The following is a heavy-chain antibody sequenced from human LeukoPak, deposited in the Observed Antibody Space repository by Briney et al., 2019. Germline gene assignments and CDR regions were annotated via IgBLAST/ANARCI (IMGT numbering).Heavy chain of an antibody. V-gene: IGHV4-31*03. D-gene: IGHD3-22*01. Sequence: SETLSLTCTVSGGSISSGGYYWRWIRQHPGKGLEWIGYIYYSGSTYYNPSLKSRVTISVDTSKNQFSLKLSSVTAADTAVYYCARVEAYYYDSSGYYVGFFDYWGQGTLVTVSS. CDR3: ARVEAYYYDSSGYYVGFFDY. CDR2: IYYSGST. CDR1: GGSISSGGYY. J-gene: IGHJ4*02.